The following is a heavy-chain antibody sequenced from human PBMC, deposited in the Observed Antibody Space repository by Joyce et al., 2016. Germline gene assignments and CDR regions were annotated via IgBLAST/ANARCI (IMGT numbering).Heavy chain of an antibody. CDR2: IYHSGRT. D-gene: IGHD6-19*01. V-gene: IGHV4-39*01. CDR3: AGQFFGIEGAGSWLQH. CDR1: GDSISSSSYY. J-gene: IGHJ1*01. Sequence: KPSETLSLTCTVSGDSISSSSYYWAWIRQPPGKGMEWIGNIYHSGRTYYNPSLRSRVNISVDTSRTQFSLKQGSVTAADSAVYYCAGQFFGIEGAGSWLQHWGHGTLVTVSS.